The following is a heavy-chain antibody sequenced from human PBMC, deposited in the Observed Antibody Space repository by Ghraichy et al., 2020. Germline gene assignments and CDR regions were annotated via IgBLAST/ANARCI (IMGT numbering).Heavy chain of an antibody. J-gene: IGHJ6*02. CDR1: GFTFSSYG. Sequence: GGSLRLSCAASGFTFSSYGMHWVRQAPGKGLEWVAVISYDGSNKYYADSVKGRFTISRDNSKNTLYLQMNSLRAEDTAVYYCAKILKYMGYYYYYYGMDVWGQGTTVTVSS. V-gene: IGHV3-30*18. CDR3: AKILKYMGYYYYYYGMDV. CDR2: ISYDGSNK. D-gene: IGHD2/OR15-2a*01.